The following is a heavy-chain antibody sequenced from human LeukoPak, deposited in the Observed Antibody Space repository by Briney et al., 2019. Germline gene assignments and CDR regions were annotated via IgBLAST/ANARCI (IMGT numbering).Heavy chain of an antibody. CDR1: GFTFSTYA. J-gene: IGHJ4*02. D-gene: IGHD2-15*01. CDR3: AKYGEGRYCGGGTCYSYFDY. Sequence: GGSLRLSCVGSGFTFSTYAMSWVRQAPGKGLEWVSALSGSGGSTYYADSVKGRFTISRDNSRATLYLQMNSLRAEDTAVYYCAKYGEGRYCGGGTCYSYFDYWGQGSLVSVSS. CDR2: LSGSGGST. V-gene: IGHV3-23*01.